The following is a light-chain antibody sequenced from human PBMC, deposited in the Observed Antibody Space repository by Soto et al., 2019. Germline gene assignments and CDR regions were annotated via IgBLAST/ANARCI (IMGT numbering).Light chain of an antibody. V-gene: IGLV2-14*03. CDR2: DVS. J-gene: IGLJ1*01. Sequence: QSALTQPASVSGSPGQSITISCTGTSSDVWGYNYVSWYQHHPGKAPKLMIYDVSNRPSGVSNRFSGSKSGNTASLTISGLQPEDEADYYCSSYTTSNTRQIVFGTGTKVTVL. CDR3: SSYTTSNTRQIV. CDR1: SSDVWGYNY.